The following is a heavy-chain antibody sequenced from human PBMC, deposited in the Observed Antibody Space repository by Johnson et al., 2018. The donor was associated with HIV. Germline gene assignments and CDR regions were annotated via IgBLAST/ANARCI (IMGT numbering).Heavy chain of an antibody. CDR1: GFTFSSYA. V-gene: IGHV3-30*04. Sequence: VQLVESGGGVVQPGRSLRLSCAASGFTFSSYAVHWVRQAPGKGLEWVAVISYDGSNKYYADSVRGRFTISRDNSKNTLYLQMNSLRAEDTAVYYCAKDLIAARRGCDAFDIWGQGTMVTVSS. J-gene: IGHJ3*02. CDR2: ISYDGSNK. D-gene: IGHD6-6*01. CDR3: AKDLIAARRGCDAFDI.